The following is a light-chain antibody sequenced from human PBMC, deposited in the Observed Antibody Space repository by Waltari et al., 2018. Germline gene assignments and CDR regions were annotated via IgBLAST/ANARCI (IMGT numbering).Light chain of an antibody. J-gene: IGKJ2*03. V-gene: IGKV1-13*02. CDR3: QQYNILPYS. CDR1: QGISSY. CDR2: YAN. Sequence: IQMTQSPSSLSASVGDRVTITCRASQGISSYLNWYQQKPGKDPKLLNYYANRLESGVPSRFIGSGSGTAFTLIISSLQPQDFATYYCQQYNILPYSFGQVTKVEI.